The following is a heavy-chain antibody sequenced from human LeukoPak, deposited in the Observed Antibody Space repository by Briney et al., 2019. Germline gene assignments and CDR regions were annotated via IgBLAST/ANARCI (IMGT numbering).Heavy chain of an antibody. CDR3: ARSIAVAGTRAIDY. Sequence: TSETLSLTCAVYGGSFSGYYWSWIRQPPGKGLEWIGEINHSGSTNYNPSLKSRVTISVDTSKNQFSLKLSSVTAADTAVYYCARSIAVAGTRAIDYWGQGTLVTVSS. J-gene: IGHJ4*02. D-gene: IGHD6-19*01. CDR2: INHSGST. V-gene: IGHV4-34*01. CDR1: GGSFSGYY.